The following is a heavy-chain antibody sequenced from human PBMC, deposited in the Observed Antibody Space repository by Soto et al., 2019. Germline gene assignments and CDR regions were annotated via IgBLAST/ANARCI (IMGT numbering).Heavy chain of an antibody. J-gene: IGHJ4*02. V-gene: IGHV4-34*01. CDR3: ARGGGRYNGFDYFDF. CDR2: INHSGST. CDR1: GGSFSDYY. D-gene: IGHD5-12*01. Sequence: PSETLSLTCTVSGVYGGSFSDYYWSWIRQPQGKGLEWIGEINHSGSTNYNPSLKSRVTMSIDTSRNQFSLKLGSVTAADTAVYYCARGGGRYNGFDYFDFWGQGALVTVSS.